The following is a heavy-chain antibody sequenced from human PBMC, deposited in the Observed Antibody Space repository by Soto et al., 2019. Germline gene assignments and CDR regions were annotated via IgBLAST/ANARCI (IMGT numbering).Heavy chain of an antibody. CDR2: IYSGGRN. D-gene: IGHD6-13*01. CDR1: GGSISSFY. V-gene: IGHV4-4*07. Sequence: TVSGGSISSFYWGWIRQPAGKGLEWIGRIYSGGRNNYNPSLESRVTMSVDTSKNQFSLRLSSVTAADTAMYYCARGSSRWDYWGQGTLVTVSS. J-gene: IGHJ4*02. CDR3: ARGSSRWDY.